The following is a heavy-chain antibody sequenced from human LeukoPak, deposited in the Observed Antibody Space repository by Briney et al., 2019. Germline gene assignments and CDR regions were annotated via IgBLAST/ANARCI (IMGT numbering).Heavy chain of an antibody. D-gene: IGHD5-18*01. Sequence: SVRVSCKASGGTFSSYGISWVRQAPGQGREWMGGIIPILGTANYAQKFQGRVTIAADESTSTAYMELSSLRSEDTAVYYCAREGQDTAMVPNGMDVWGQGTTVTVSS. CDR1: GGTFSSYG. CDR3: AREGQDTAMVPNGMDV. V-gene: IGHV1-69*01. J-gene: IGHJ6*02. CDR2: IIPILGTA.